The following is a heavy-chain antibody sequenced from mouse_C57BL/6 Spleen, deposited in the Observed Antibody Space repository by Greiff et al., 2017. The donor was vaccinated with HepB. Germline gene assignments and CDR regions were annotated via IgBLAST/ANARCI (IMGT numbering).Heavy chain of an antibody. CDR1: GFTFRSYA. CDR2: ISDGGSYT. J-gene: IGHJ3*01. V-gene: IGHV5-4*03. Sequence: EVMLVESGGGLVKPGGSLKLSCAASGFTFRSYAMSWVRQTPEKRLEWVATISDGGSYTYYPDNVKGRFTISRDNTKNNLYLQRSHLKTEDTAMYYCARYYYGSSYPFDYWGQGTLVTVSA. CDR3: ARYYYGSSYPFDY. D-gene: IGHD1-1*01.